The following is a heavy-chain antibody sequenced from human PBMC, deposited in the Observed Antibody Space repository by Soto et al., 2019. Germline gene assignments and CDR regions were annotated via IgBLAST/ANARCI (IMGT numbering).Heavy chain of an antibody. CDR2: INHSGST. J-gene: IGHJ4*02. D-gene: IGHD5-18*01. Sequence: SETLSLTCAVYGGSFSGYYWSWIRQPPGKGLEWIGEINHSGSTNYNPSLKSRVTISVDTSKNQFSLKLSSVTAADTAVYYCARGIQLWKSEEFGRIGYFDYWGQGTLVTVSS. V-gene: IGHV4-34*01. CDR3: ARGIQLWKSEEFGRIGYFDY. CDR1: GGSFSGYY.